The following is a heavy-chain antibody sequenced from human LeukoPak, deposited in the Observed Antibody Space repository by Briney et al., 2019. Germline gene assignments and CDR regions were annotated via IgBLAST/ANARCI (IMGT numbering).Heavy chain of an antibody. D-gene: IGHD5-18*01. CDR1: GYTFTSYY. Sequence: GASVKVSCKASGYTFTSYYMHWARQAPGQGLEWMGIINPSGGSTSYAQKFQGRVTMTRDTSTSTVYMELSSLRSEDTAVYYCARAQLWLGWFDPWGQGTLVTVSS. CDR3: ARAQLWLGWFDP. J-gene: IGHJ5*02. V-gene: IGHV1-46*01. CDR2: INPSGGST.